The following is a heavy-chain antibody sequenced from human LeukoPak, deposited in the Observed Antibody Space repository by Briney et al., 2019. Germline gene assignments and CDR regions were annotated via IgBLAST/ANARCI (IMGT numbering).Heavy chain of an antibody. D-gene: IGHD3-16*01. CDR3: ARLYLRNIGGDAFDI. CDR2: IYYSGST. CDR1: GGSISSSSYY. J-gene: IGHJ3*02. V-gene: IGHV4-39*01. Sequence: SETLSLTRTVSGGSISSSSYYWGWIRQPPGKGLEWIGSIYYSGSTYYNPSLKSRVTISVDTSKNQFSLKLSSVTAADTAVYYCARLYLRNIGGDAFDIWGQGTMVTVSS.